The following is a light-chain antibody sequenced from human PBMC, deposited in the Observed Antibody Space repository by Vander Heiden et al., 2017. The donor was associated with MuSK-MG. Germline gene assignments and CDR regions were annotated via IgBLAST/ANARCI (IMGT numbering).Light chain of an antibody. J-gene: IGKJ2*01. CDR3: MQALQTPRT. CDR1: QSLLHSNGYNY. CDR2: LGS. V-gene: IGKV2-28*01. Sequence: DIVMTQSTLCLPVTPGETASISCRSSQSLLHSNGYNYLDWYLQKPGQSPQLLIYLGSSRACGVPDRFSGSGSGTDFTLKISRVEAEDVGVYYCMQALQTPRTFGQGTKVEIK.